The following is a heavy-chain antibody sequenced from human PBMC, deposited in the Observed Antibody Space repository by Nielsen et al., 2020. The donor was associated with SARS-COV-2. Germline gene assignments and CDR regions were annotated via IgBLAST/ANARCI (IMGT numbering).Heavy chain of an antibody. D-gene: IGHD3-10*01. CDR2: ITYDGSNK. CDR3: ARDPGYYLGSGTYYYCNMDV. CDR1: GFTFRIYG. V-gene: IGHV3-30*03. Sequence: GESLKISCAASGFTFRIYGMHWVRQAPGRGLEWVAVITYDGSNKYYAESVKGRFTVSRDNSKNTLFLQMNSLKPEDSAVYYCARDPGYYLGSGTYYYCNMDVWGQGATVTVSS. J-gene: IGHJ6*02.